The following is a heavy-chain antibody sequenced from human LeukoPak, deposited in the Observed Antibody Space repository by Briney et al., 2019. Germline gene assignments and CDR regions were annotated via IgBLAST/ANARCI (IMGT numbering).Heavy chain of an antibody. CDR1: GGSISSSSYY. CDR2: IYYSGST. CDR3: ARARRIIAVAGTNYYYYMDV. Sequence: SETLSLTCTVSGGSISSSSYYWGWIRQPPGKGLEWIGSIYYSGSTYYNPSLESRVTISVDTSKNQFSLKLSSVTAADTAVYYCARARRIIAVAGTNYYYYMDVWGKGTTVTVSS. J-gene: IGHJ6*03. D-gene: IGHD6-19*01. V-gene: IGHV4-39*07.